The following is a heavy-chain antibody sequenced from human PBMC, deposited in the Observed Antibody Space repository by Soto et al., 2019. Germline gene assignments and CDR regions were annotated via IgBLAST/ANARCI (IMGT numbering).Heavy chain of an antibody. J-gene: IGHJ6*02. D-gene: IGHD6-13*01. Sequence: ASVKVSCKASGYTFTNYAMHWVRQAPGQRLEWMGWINAGNGNTKYSQKFQGRVTITRDTSATTAYMELSSLRSEDTAVYYCASSNIAAAPYGMDVWGQGTTVTVS. CDR2: INAGNGNT. V-gene: IGHV1-3*01. CDR3: ASSNIAAAPYGMDV. CDR1: GYTFTNYA.